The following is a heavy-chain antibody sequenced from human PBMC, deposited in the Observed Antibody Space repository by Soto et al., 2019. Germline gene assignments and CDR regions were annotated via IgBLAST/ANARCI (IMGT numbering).Heavy chain of an antibody. D-gene: IGHD4-17*01. Sequence: QLQLQESGPGLVKPSETLSLTCTVSGGSISSSSYYWGWIRQPPGKGLEWIGSIYYSGSTYYNPSLKSRVTISVDTSKNQFSLKLSSVTAADTAVYYCASSLFDYGDYVVGRADFDLWGRGTLVTVSS. J-gene: IGHJ2*01. V-gene: IGHV4-39*01. CDR3: ASSLFDYGDYVVGRADFDL. CDR2: IYYSGST. CDR1: GGSISSSSYY.